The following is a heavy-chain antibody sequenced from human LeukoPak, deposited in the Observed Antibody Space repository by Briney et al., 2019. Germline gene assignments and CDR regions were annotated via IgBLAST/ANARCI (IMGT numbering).Heavy chain of an antibody. D-gene: IGHD6-19*01. J-gene: IGHJ4*02. CDR1: GFTFSSYG. CDR2: IWYDGSNK. V-gene: IGHV3-33*01. Sequence: GGSLRLSCAASGFTFSSYGMHWVRQAPGKGLEWVSIIWYDGSNKYYADSVKGRFTISKDNSKNTLYLQMSSLRVEDTAVYYCARDPGHSGWYGDYWGQGTLVTVSS. CDR3: ARDPGHSGWYGDY.